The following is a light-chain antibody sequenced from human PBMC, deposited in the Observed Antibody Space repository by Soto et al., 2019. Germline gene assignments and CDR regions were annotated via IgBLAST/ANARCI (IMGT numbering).Light chain of an antibody. CDR2: GAS. CDR1: QSVSSSY. V-gene: IGKV3-20*01. Sequence: EVVLTQSPGTLSLSPGERATLSCSASQSVSSSYLAWYQQKPGQAPRLLIYGASRRATGIPDRFSVSGSGTDFTLTISRLEPEDFAVYYWQQYGSSPFTFGPGTKVDIK. J-gene: IGKJ3*01. CDR3: QQYGSSPFT.